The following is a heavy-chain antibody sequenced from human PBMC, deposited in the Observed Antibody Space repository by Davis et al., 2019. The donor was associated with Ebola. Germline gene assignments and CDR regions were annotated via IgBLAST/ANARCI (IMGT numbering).Heavy chain of an antibody. D-gene: IGHD6-19*01. CDR1: GYTFTTYW. Sequence: GESLKISCEVSGYTFTTYWIAWVRQMPGKGLEWMGRIDPSDSYTNYSPSFQGHVTISADKSISTAYLQWSSLKASDTAMYYCARSSSRRQWLTDYWGQGTLVTVSS. CDR3: ARSSSRRQWLTDY. CDR2: IDPSDSYT. V-gene: IGHV5-10-1*01. J-gene: IGHJ4*02.